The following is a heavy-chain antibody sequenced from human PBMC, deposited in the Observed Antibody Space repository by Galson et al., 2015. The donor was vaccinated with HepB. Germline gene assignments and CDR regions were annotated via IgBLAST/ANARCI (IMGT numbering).Heavy chain of an antibody. CDR1: GFTFTTYV. CDR3: AKSRGDYYFDY. J-gene: IGHJ4*02. Sequence: SLRLSCAASGFTFTTYVMNWVRQAPGKGLEWVPAISGSGGNTYYTDSVKGRFTISRDNSKNTLYLQMNSLRAEDTAVYYCAKSRGDYYFDYWGQGTLVTVSS. D-gene: IGHD2-21*01. CDR2: ISGSGGNT. V-gene: IGHV3-23*01.